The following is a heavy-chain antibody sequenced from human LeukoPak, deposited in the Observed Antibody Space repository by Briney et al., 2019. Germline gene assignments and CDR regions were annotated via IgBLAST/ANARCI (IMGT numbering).Heavy chain of an antibody. Sequence: GGSLRLSCAASGFTFSSYGMHWVRQATGKGLEWVSAIGTAGDTYYPGSVKGRFTISRENAKNSLYLQMNSLRAGDTAVYYCAREFTGNPRYYGMDVWGQGTTVTVSS. CDR1: GFTFSSYG. V-gene: IGHV3-13*01. CDR3: AREFTGNPRYYGMDV. D-gene: IGHD3-16*01. J-gene: IGHJ6*02. CDR2: IGTAGDT.